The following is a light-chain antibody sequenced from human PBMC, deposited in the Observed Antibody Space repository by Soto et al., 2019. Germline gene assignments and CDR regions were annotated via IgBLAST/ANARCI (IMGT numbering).Light chain of an antibody. J-gene: IGLJ2*01. Sequence: QSALTQPASVSASPGQTVTISCTGGTSDVGGFNYVSWYQQHPGEVPKHIIYDVTRRPSGISDRFSGSKSGNTASLTISGLRADEGADYYCISGTTGSARVFFGGGTKLPVL. CDR2: DVT. V-gene: IGLV2-14*03. CDR3: ISGTTGSARVF. CDR1: TSDVGGFNY.